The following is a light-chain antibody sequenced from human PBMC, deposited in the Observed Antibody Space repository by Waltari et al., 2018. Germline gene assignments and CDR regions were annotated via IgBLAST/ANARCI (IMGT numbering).Light chain of an antibody. V-gene: IGLV6-57*04. CDR1: SGSIASYY. CDR3: QSYDDTTNQV. CDR2: DDD. Sequence: NFMLTQPHSVSESPGKTVTISCTRSSGSIASYYVQWYQQRPGSAPTTVIYDDDLRPSGVPDRFSGSIDSSSNAASLTISGLKTEDEADYYCQSYDDTTNQVFGGGTKLTGL. J-gene: IGLJ2*01.